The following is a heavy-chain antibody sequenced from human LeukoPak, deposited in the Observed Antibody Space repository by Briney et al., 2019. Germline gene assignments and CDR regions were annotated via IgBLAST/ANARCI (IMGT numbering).Heavy chain of an antibody. Sequence: SGGSLRLSCASSGFTFSSYAMSWVRQAPGKGLEWVSAISGSGGSTYSADSVKGRFTISRDNSKNTLYLQMNSLRAEDTAVYYCAKVGVVTAMGAFDIWGQGTMVTVSS. CDR1: GFTFSSYA. CDR3: AKVGVVTAMGAFDI. V-gene: IGHV3-23*01. J-gene: IGHJ3*02. D-gene: IGHD2-21*02. CDR2: ISGSGGST.